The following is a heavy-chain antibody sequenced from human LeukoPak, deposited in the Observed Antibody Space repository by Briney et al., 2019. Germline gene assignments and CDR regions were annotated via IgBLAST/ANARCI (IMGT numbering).Heavy chain of an antibody. Sequence: GESLKISCKGSGYSFTSYWIGWVRQMPGKGLEWMRIIYPGDSDTRYSPSFQGQVTISADKSISTAYLQWSSLKASDTAMYYCARRFYDFWSGEGWFDPWGQGTLVTVSS. CDR3: ARRFYDFWSGEGWFDP. J-gene: IGHJ5*02. V-gene: IGHV5-51*01. D-gene: IGHD3-3*01. CDR2: IYPGDSDT. CDR1: GYSFTSYW.